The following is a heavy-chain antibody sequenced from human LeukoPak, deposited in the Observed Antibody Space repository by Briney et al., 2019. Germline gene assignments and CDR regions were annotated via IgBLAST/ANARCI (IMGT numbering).Heavy chain of an antibody. CDR2: ISGSGGST. J-gene: IGHJ4*02. V-gene: IGHV3-23*01. CDR3: ARDLYSGGWFPDF. D-gene: IGHD6-19*01. Sequence: GGSLRLSCAASGFTFSSYAMSWVRQAPGKGLEWVSAISGSGGSTYYADSVKGRFTISRDNSKNTLYLQMNSLRVEDTAVYYCARDLYSGGWFPDFWGQGTLVTVSS. CDR1: GFTFSSYA.